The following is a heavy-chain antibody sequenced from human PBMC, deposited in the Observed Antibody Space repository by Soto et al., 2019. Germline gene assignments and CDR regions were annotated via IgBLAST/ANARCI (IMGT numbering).Heavy chain of an antibody. D-gene: IGHD6-19*01. Sequence: QVQLVQSGAEMREPGSSVKVSCKASGGTFSSSAINWLRQAPGQGPEWMGGIIPTFGTANYIEKFRGRVTITADTSTSTAYMEGSSLTSEDTAMYFCARSETAGHRGFDIWGQGTRVTVSS. CDR1: GGTFSSSA. J-gene: IGHJ3*02. CDR2: IIPTFGTA. CDR3: ARSETAGHRGFDI. V-gene: IGHV1-69*06.